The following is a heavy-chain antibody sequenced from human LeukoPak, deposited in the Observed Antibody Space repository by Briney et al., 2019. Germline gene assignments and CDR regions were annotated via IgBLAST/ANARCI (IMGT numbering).Heavy chain of an antibody. D-gene: IGHD5-12*01. CDR2: ISGSIGST. Sequence: GGSLRLSCAASGFTFSSYAMSWVRQAPGKGLEWVSAISGSIGSTYYADSVKGRFTISRDNSKNALYLEMNSLRAEDTALYYCAKDVRSGWLQAFDLWGRGTLVTVSS. CDR3: AKDVRSGWLQAFDL. V-gene: IGHV3-23*01. J-gene: IGHJ2*01. CDR1: GFTFSSYA.